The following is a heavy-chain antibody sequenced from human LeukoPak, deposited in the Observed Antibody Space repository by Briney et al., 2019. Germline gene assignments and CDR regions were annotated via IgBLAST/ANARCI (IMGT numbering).Heavy chain of an antibody. CDR3: ARDPVAARRASGMDV. D-gene: IGHD6-6*01. CDR2: IIPIFGTA. Sequence: EASEKVSYKASGGTFSSYAISWVRQVPGQGLEWMGGIIPIFGTANYAQKFQGRVTITADESTSTAYMELSSLRSEDTAVYYCARDPVAARRASGMDVWGQGTTVTVSS. CDR1: GGTFSSYA. V-gene: IGHV1-69*13. J-gene: IGHJ6*02.